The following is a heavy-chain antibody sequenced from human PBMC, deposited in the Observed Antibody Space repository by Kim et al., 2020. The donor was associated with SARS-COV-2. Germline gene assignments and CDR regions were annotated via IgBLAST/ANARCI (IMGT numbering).Heavy chain of an antibody. CDR2: ISSSGSTI. CDR1: GFTFSSYE. Sequence: GGSLRLSCAASGFTFSSYEMNWVRQAPGKGLEWVSYISSSGSTIYYADSMKGRFTISRDNAKNSLYLQMNSLRAEDTAVYYCARDSGWGDYYDSSGYPVDYWGQGTLVTVSS. CDR3: ARDSGWGDYYDSSGYPVDY. D-gene: IGHD3-22*01. J-gene: IGHJ4*02. V-gene: IGHV3-48*03.